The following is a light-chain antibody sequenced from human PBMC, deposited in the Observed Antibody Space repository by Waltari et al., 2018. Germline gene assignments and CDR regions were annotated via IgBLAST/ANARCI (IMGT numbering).Light chain of an antibody. CDR3: SSYTRVSASVV. CDR2: DVS. V-gene: IGLV2-14*03. CDR1: SSHIRPSNY. J-gene: IGLJ3*02. Sequence: QSALTQPASVSGSPGQSITISCTGTSSHIRPSNYASWYQQHPGRAPKLTIYDVSKRPSGVSIRFSGSKSDNTASLTISGLQAEDEADYYCSSYTRVSASVVFGGGTKLTVL.